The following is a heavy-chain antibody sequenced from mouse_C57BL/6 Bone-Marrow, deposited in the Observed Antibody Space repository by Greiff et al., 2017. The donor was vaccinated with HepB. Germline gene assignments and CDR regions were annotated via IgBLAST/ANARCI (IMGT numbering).Heavy chain of an antibody. CDR2: IWSGGST. Sequence: VQLQQSGPGLVQPSQSLSITCTVSGFSLTSYGVHWVRQSPGKGLEWLGVIWSGGSTDYNAAFISRLSISKDNSKSQVFFKMNRLQADDTAIYYCARNLYYYGSRDAMDYWGQGTSVTVSS. CDR1: GFSLTSYG. CDR3: ARNLYYYGSRDAMDY. J-gene: IGHJ4*01. V-gene: IGHV2-2*01. D-gene: IGHD1-1*01.